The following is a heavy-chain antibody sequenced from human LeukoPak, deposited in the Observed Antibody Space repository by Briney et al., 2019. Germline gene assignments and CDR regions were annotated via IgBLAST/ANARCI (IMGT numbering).Heavy chain of an antibody. V-gene: IGHV3-7*04. J-gene: IGHJ4*02. D-gene: IGHD3-22*01. CDR1: GFTFSSYW. Sequence: GGSLRLSCAASGFTFSSYWMSWVRQAPGKGLEWVANTKQDGSEKYYVDSVKGRFTISRDNAKNSLYLQMNSLRAEDTAVYSCARNYYDSTGYWNYYFDYWGQGTLVTVSS. CDR2: TKQDGSEK. CDR3: ARNYYDSTGYWNYYFDY.